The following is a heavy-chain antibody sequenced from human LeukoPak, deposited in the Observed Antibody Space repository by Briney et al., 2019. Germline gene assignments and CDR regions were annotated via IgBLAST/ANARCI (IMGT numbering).Heavy chain of an antibody. D-gene: IGHD3-10*01. CDR1: GGTFSSYA. V-gene: IGHV1-69*13. J-gene: IGHJ5*02. CDR3: VRGPTMVRGVINNWFDP. Sequence: SVKVSCKASGGTFSSYAISWVRQAPGQGLEWMGGIIPIFGTANYAQKFQGRVTITADESTSTAYMELSSLRSEDTAVYYCVRGPTMVRGVINNWFDPWGQGTLVTVSS. CDR2: IIPIFGTA.